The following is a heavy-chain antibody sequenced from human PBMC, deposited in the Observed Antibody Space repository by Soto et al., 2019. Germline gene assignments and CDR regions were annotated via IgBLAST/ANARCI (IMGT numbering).Heavy chain of an antibody. CDR2: ISAYNGNT. V-gene: IGHV1-18*01. J-gene: IGHJ3*02. CDR3: ARDNGVIVVVPAAFGAFDI. D-gene: IGHD2-2*01. CDR1: GYTFTSYG. Sequence: QVPLVQSGAEVKKPGASVKVSCKASGYTFTSYGISWVRQAPGQGLEWMGWISAYNGNTNYAQKLQGRVTMTTDTSTSTAYMELRSLRSDDTAVYYCARDNGVIVVVPAAFGAFDIWGQGTMVTVSS.